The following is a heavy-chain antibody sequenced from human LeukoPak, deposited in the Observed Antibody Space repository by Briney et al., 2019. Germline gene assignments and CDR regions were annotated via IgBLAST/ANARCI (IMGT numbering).Heavy chain of an antibody. CDR1: GGSISSFY. CDR2: IYTRGST. D-gene: IGHD3-22*01. J-gene: IGHJ3*02. Sequence: SETLSLTCSVSGGSISSFYCNWIRQPAGKGLEWLGRIYTRGSTFYNPSLKSRVTISVDKSKNQFSLTLSSVTAADTAVYYCAREGYYDSSGPSDAFDIWGQGTMLTVSS. CDR3: AREGYYDSSGPSDAFDI. V-gene: IGHV4-4*07.